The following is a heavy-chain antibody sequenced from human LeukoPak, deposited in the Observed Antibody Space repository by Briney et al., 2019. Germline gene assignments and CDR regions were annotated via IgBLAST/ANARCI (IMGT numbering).Heavy chain of an antibody. V-gene: IGHV3-7*03. CDR3: ARDGFGTGSN. Sequence: PGGSLRLSCAGSGLTFSNYWMDWVRQAPGKGLEWVANIKQDGSEKNYVDSVKGRFIISRDNAKNSLYLQMNTLRADDTAVYYCARDGFGTGSNWGQGTLVTVSS. D-gene: IGHD3-16*01. CDR1: GLTFSNYW. CDR2: IKQDGSEK. J-gene: IGHJ4*02.